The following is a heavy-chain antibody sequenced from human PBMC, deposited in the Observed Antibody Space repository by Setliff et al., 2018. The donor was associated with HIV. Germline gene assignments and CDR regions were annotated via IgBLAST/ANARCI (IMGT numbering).Heavy chain of an antibody. CDR3: ARHDITLVRGLV. D-gene: IGHD3-10*01. CDR1: SGSFSSRHY. Sequence: SETLSLTCTVSSGSFSSRHYWGWIRQSPGKGLEWIGSVSYSGTTYYNPSLKSRVTISVDTSKNLFSLKVNSVTAADTAVYYCARHDITLVRGLVWGQGTTVTVSS. CDR2: VSYSGTT. V-gene: IGHV4-39*01. J-gene: IGHJ6*02.